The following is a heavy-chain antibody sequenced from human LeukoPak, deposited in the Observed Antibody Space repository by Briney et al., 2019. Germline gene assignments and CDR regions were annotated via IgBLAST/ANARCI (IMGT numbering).Heavy chain of an antibody. CDR2: IRGSGDST. CDR3: AREGGTVVVGRFDY. V-gene: IGHV3-23*01. J-gene: IGHJ4*02. D-gene: IGHD2-2*01. CDR1: GFTFSSYA. Sequence: GGSLRLSCAASGFTFSSYAMSWVRQAPGKGLEWVSTIRGSGDSTYYADSVKGRFTISRDNSKNTVYLHMNSLRPDDTALYYCAREGGTVVVGRFDYWGQGTLVTVSS.